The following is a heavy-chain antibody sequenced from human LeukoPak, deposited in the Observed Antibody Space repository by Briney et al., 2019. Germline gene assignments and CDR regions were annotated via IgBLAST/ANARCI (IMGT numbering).Heavy chain of an antibody. CDR1: GYSFTSYW. Sequence: PGESLKISCKGSGYSFTSYWIGWVRQMPGKGLEWMGIIYPGDSDTRYSPSFQGQVTISADKSISTAYLQWSSLKASDTAMYYCARRGGPDCSSTSCSLDYWGQGTLVTVSS. CDR2: IYPGDSDT. CDR3: ARRGGPDCSSTSCSLDY. J-gene: IGHJ4*02. D-gene: IGHD2-2*01. V-gene: IGHV5-51*01.